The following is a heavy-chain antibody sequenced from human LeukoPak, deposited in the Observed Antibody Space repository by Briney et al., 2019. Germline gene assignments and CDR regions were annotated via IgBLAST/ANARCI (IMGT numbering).Heavy chain of an antibody. CDR2: MNQDGSAK. CDR1: GFTFNSYW. D-gene: IGHD2/OR15-2a*01. CDR3: ARAIVPVLGSSDYFDH. Sequence: GGSLRPSCVASGFTFNSYWMIWIRQAPGTGLEKVANMNQDGSAKYYVDSAKGRFTISRDNAKNSLSLQMNSLRAEDTAVYYYARAIVPVLGSSDYFDHWGQGTLVTVSS. J-gene: IGHJ4*02. V-gene: IGHV3-7*01.